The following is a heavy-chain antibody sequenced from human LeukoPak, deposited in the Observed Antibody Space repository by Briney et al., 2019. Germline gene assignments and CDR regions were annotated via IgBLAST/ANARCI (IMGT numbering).Heavy chain of an antibody. CDR2: VNSDGSDT. CDR1: GFTFINFW. J-gene: IGHJ3*02. D-gene: IGHD5-12*01. CDR3: ARGGYGHGFDI. Sequence: RPGGSLRLSCAASGFTFINFWFHWVRQAPGKGLVWVSRVNSDGSDTIYADSVKGRCTISRDNAKNTVFLQMNSLRVEDTAVYYCARGGYGHGFDIWGQGIMVTVSS. V-gene: IGHV3-74*01.